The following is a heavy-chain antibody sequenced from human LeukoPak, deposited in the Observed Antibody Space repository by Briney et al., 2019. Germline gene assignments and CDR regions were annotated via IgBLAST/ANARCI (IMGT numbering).Heavy chain of an antibody. CDR3: ARHLFDIVVVPSAIDSFDI. CDR1: GFTFSGHA. CDR2: ISSGSRYI. Sequence: GGSLRLSCAVSGFTFSGHAMTWVRQAPGKGMKWVSSISSGSRYISYAESLKGRFTISRDNAKNSLFLQMNSLGAEDTALYFCARHLFDIVVVPSAIDSFDIWGQGTMVTVSS. V-gene: IGHV3-21*01. D-gene: IGHD2-2*02. J-gene: IGHJ3*02.